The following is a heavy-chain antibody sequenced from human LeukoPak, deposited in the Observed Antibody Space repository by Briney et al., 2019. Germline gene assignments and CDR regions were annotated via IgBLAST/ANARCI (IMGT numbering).Heavy chain of an antibody. J-gene: IGHJ3*02. CDR3: ARGDFESGSYNDAFDI. Sequence: GGSLRLSCAASGFIFSGYWMSWVRQAPGKGLEWVANITPDGSEQFSVDSVKGRFTISRDNAKSSLYLQMNSLRAEDTAVYYCARGDFESGSYNDAFDIWGQGTMVTVS. CDR2: ITPDGSEQ. D-gene: IGHD1-26*01. V-gene: IGHV3-7*01. CDR1: GFIFSGYW.